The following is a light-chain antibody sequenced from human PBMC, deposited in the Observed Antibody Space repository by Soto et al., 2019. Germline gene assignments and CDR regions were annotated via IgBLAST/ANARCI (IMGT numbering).Light chain of an antibody. Sequence: LSASVRDRDNMTFRARRSIRRYLSWYQQKPGTAPKLLIYDASSLESGLPARFSGSGSGTEFTLTISSLQPDDSATYYCQQYNSYSTFGQGTKVDTK. CDR1: RSIRRY. CDR3: QQYNSYST. J-gene: IGKJ1*01. CDR2: DAS. V-gene: IGKV1-5*01.